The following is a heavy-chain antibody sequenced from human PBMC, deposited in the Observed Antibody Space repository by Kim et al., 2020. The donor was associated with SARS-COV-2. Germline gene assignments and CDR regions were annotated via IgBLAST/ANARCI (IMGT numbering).Heavy chain of an antibody. V-gene: IGHV1-24*01. CDR3: ASRGPGYSSSWYSGGAFDI. Sequence: ASVKVSCKVSGYTLTELSMHWVRQAPGKGLEWMGGFDPEDGETIYAQKFQGRVTMTEDTSTDTAYMELSSLRSEDTAVYYCASRGPGYSSSWYSGGAFDIWGQGTMVTVSS. D-gene: IGHD6-13*01. CDR2: FDPEDGET. CDR1: GYTLTELS. J-gene: IGHJ3*02.